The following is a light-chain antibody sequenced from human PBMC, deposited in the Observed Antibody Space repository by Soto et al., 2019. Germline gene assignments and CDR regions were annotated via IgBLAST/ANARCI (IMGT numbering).Light chain of an antibody. J-gene: IGLJ2*01. CDR1: SSDVGGYNY. CDR2: DVS. V-gene: IGLV2-14*03. Sequence: QSALTQPASVSGSPGQSITISRTGTSSDVGGYNYVSWYQQHPGKAPKLMIHDVSKRPSGISDRFSGSKSGNTASLTISGLRSADEADYYCSSYTSSSKVLFGGGTKLTVL. CDR3: SSYTSSSKVL.